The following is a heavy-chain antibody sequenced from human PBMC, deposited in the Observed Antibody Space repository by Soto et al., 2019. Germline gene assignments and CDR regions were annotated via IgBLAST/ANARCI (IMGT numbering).Heavy chain of an antibody. CDR2: IRNKDYGEAT. J-gene: IGHJ4*02. Sequence: PGGSLRLSCKTSGFTFGDYGMSWFRQAPGKGLEWVGFIRNKDYGEATEHAASVKGRFIISRDDSNSVAYLQMNSLTTEDTATYFCARSTTVTRKSDYWVQGTLFTVSS. CDR3: ARSTTVTRKSDY. CDR1: GFTFGDYG. D-gene: IGHD4-17*01. V-gene: IGHV3-49*03.